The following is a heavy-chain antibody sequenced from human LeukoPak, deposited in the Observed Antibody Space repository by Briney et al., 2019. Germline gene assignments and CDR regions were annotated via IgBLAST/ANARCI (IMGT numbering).Heavy chain of an antibody. J-gene: IGHJ4*02. CDR1: AFTFSSYS. V-gene: IGHV3-21*04. CDR2: ISSSSSYI. CDR3: AKDSKTVTGTGNIDY. Sequence: GSLRLSSSASAFTFSSYSMNWVRQAPGKGLEWVSSISSSSSYIYYADSVKSRFTISRDTSKNSLYLQMNSLRAQDTALYYCAKDSKTVTGTGNIDYWGQGTLVTVS. D-gene: IGHD6-19*01.